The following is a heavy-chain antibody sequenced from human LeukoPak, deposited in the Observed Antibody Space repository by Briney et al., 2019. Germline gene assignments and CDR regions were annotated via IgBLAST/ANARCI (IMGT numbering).Heavy chain of an antibody. Sequence: GGSLRLSCAASGFTVSSNYMSWVRQAPGKGLEWVSVIYSGGSTNYADSVKGRFTISRHNSKNTLYLQMNSLRAEDTAVYYCARGSFDAFDIWGQGTMVTVSS. V-gene: IGHV3-53*04. CDR3: ARGSFDAFDI. CDR2: IYSGGST. J-gene: IGHJ3*02. CDR1: GFTVSSNY. D-gene: IGHD3-16*02.